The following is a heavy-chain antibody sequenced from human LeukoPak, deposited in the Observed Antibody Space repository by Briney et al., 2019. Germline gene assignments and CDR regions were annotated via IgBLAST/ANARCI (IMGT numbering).Heavy chain of an antibody. J-gene: IGHJ4*02. CDR3: ASDPYGDYYFAY. D-gene: IGHD4-17*01. Sequence: GGSLRLSCAASGFTFSDYYMSWIRQAPGKGLEWVSYISSSSSYTNYADSVKGRFTISRDNSKNTLYLQMNSLRAEDTAVYYCASDPYGDYYFAYWGQGTLVTVSS. V-gene: IGHV3-11*06. CDR1: GFTFSDYY. CDR2: ISSSSSYT.